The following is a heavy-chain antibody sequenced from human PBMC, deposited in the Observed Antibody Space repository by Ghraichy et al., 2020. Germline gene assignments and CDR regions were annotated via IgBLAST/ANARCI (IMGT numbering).Heavy chain of an antibody. CDR2: IYYSGST. CDR3: ARAGFSRVRGVNPKNWFDP. J-gene: IGHJ5*02. Sequence: SETLSLTCTVSGGSISSGGYYWSWIRQHPGKGLEWIGYIYYSGSTYYNPSLKSRVTISVDTSKNQFSLKLSSVTAADTAVYYCARAGFSRVRGVNPKNWFDPWGQGTLVTVSS. CDR1: GGSISSGGYY. D-gene: IGHD3-10*01. V-gene: IGHV4-31*03.